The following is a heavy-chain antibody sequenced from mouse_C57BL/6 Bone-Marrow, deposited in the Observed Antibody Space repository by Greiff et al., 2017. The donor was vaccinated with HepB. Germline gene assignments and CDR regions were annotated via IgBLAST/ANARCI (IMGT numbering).Heavy chain of an antibody. CDR2: IRLKSDNYAT. Sequence: EVKLMESGGGLVQPGGSMKLSCVASGFTFSNYWMNWVRQSPEKGLEWVAQIRLKSDNYATHYAESVKGRFTISRDDSKSSVYLQMNNLRAEDTGIYYCTLYGSNPHYAMDYWGQGTSVTVSS. CDR1: GFTFSNYW. V-gene: IGHV6-3*01. J-gene: IGHJ4*01. D-gene: IGHD1-1*01. CDR3: TLYGSNPHYAMDY.